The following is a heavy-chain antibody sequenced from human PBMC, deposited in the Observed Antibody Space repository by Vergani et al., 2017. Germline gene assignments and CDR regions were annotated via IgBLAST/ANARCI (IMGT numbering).Heavy chain of an antibody. CDR3: ARLEGCELRCDS. J-gene: IGHJ4*02. D-gene: IGHD1-26*01. CDR1: GYSISSGYY. Sequence: QVQLQESGPGLVKPSETLSLTCAVSGYSISSGYYWGWIRQPPGKGLEWIGSFYHSGSTYYNPSLKSRVTISVDTSKNQFSLKLSSVTAADTALYYCARLEGCELRCDSWGQGTLVTVSS. CDR2: FYHSGST. V-gene: IGHV4-38-2*01.